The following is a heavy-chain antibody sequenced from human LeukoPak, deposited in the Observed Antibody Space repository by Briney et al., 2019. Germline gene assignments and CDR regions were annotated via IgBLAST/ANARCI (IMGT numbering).Heavy chain of an antibody. V-gene: IGHV1-69*13. CDR3: VKDGDCSGGSCYDY. D-gene: IGHD2-15*01. J-gene: IGHJ4*02. Sequence: ASVKVSCKASGGTFSSYAISWVRQAPGQGLEWMGGIIPIFGTANYAQKFQGRVTITADESTSTAYMELSSLRSEDTAVYYCVKDGDCSGGSCYDYWGQGTLVTVSS. CDR1: GGTFSSYA. CDR2: IIPIFGTA.